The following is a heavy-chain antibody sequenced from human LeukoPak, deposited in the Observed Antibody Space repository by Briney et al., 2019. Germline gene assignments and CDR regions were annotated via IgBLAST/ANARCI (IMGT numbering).Heavy chain of an antibody. V-gene: IGHV4-61*02. CDR2: IYASGST. Sequence: SETLSLTCTVSGGSISSGSYYWSWIRQPAGKGLEWIGRIYASGSTNYNPPLKSRVTISVDMSKNQFSLKLSSVTAADTAVYYCARDITESSSSWYYYMDVWGKGTTVTVSS. CDR3: ARDITESSSSWYYYMDV. CDR1: GGSISSGSYY. J-gene: IGHJ6*03. D-gene: IGHD6-13*01.